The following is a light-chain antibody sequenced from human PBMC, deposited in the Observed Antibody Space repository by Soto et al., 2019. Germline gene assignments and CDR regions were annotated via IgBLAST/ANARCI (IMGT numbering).Light chain of an antibody. CDR1: QSVLYSSNNKNY. CDR3: QQYYSTPPT. Sequence: DIVMTQSPDSLAVSLGEGATINCKSSQSVLYSSNNKNYLAWYQQKPGQPPELLIYWASTRESGVPDRFSGSGSGTDFTLTISSLQAEDVAVYYCQQYYSTPPTFGQGTKVEIK. V-gene: IGKV4-1*01. CDR2: WAS. J-gene: IGKJ1*01.